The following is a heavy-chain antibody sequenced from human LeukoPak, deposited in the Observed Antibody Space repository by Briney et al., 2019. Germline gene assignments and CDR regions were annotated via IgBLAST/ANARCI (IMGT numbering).Heavy chain of an antibody. CDR3: ARDLEEVDASDI. J-gene: IGHJ3*02. V-gene: IGHV1-2*02. CDR1: GYTFTGYY. Sequence: ASVKVSCKASGYTFTGYYMHWVRQAPGQGLEWMGWINPNSCGTNYAQKFQGRVTMTRDTSISTAYMELSRLRSDDTAVYYCARDLEEVDASDIWGQGTMVTVSS. CDR2: INPNSCGT. D-gene: IGHD1-1*01.